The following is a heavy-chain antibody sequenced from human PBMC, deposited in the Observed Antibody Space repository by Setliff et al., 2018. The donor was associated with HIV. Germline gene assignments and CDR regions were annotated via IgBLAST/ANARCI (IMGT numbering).Heavy chain of an antibody. CDR1: GGSMSGYY. J-gene: IGHJ4*02. V-gene: IGHV4-4*07. Sequence: SETLSLTCSVSGGSMSGYYWNWIRQPAGKGLEWIGRIYSSGSTNHNPSLKNRVRMSVDTSKNQFSLKLTSVTASDTAVYYCARGNNDLESFDYWGQGALVTVSS. CDR3: ARGNNDLESFDY. CDR2: IYSSGST. D-gene: IGHD3-3*01.